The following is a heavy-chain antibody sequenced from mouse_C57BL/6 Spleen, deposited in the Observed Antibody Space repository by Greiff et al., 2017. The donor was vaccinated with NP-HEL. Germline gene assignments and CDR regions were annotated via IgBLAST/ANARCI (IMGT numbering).Heavy chain of an antibody. D-gene: IGHD1-1*01. Sequence: VQLQQSGAELARPGASVKLSCKASGYTFTSYGISWVKQRTGQGLEWIGEIYPRSGNTYYNEKFKGKATLTADKSSSTAYMELRSLTSEDSAVYFFARGDYYGSRPFDYWGQGTTLTVSS. CDR1: GYTFTSYG. J-gene: IGHJ2*01. CDR2: IYPRSGNT. V-gene: IGHV1-81*01. CDR3: ARGDYYGSRPFDY.